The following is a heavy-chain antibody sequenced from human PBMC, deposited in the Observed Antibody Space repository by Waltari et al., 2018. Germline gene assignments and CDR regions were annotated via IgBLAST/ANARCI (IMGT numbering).Heavy chain of an antibody. CDR1: GYTLTSYD. CDR3: ARGSVGWFRELFVY. J-gene: IGHJ4*02. V-gene: IGHV1-8*03. CDR2: RNPNSGNT. Sequence: QVQLVQSGAEVKKPGASVKVSCKASGYTLTSYDINWVRQATGQGLEWMGWRNPNSGNTGYAQKFQGRVTITRNTSISTSYMELSSLRSEDTAVYYWARGSVGWFRELFVYWGQGTLVTVSS. D-gene: IGHD3-10*01.